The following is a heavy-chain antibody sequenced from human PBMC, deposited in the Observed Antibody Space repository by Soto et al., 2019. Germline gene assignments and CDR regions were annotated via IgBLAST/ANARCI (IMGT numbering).Heavy chain of an antibody. CDR2: LYYSGNT. D-gene: IGHD2-15*01. J-gene: IGHJ4*02. Sequence: PSETLSLTCTVSGGAIVPFYCIFFGHPPGKGLEWIGYLYYSGNTNYNPSLKSRVTISVDASKNQVSLRLTSVTAADTAVYYCARVGGVAARTFDYWGQGTVVTVSS. V-gene: IGHV4-59*01. CDR3: ARVGGVAARTFDY. CDR1: GGAIVPFY.